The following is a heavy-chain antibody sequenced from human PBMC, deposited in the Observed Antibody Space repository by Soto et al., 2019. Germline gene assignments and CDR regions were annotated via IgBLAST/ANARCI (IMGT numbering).Heavy chain of an antibody. V-gene: IGHV1-8*01. CDR2: MNPNSGNT. CDR3: AKEPGIAVAGTSILDY. Sequence: ASVKVSCKASGYTFTSYDINWVRQATGQGLEWMGWMNPNSGNTGYAQKFQGRVTMTRNTSISTAYMELSSLRSEDTAVYYCAKEPGIAVAGTSILDYWGQGTLVTVSS. D-gene: IGHD6-19*01. CDR1: GYTFTSYD. J-gene: IGHJ4*02.